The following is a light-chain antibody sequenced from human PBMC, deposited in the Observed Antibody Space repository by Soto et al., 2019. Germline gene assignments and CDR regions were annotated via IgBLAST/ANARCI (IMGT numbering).Light chain of an antibody. Sequence: QSVLTQPASVSGSPGQSITISCTGTSSDVGVYDFVSWYQQHPGKAPKLMIYEVTNRPSGVSDRFSGSKSGNTASLTISGLQAEDDSYYFSSSYTSIPWVFGGGTKLTVL. J-gene: IGLJ3*02. V-gene: IGLV2-14*01. CDR3: SSYTSIPWV. CDR1: SSDVGVYDF. CDR2: EVT.